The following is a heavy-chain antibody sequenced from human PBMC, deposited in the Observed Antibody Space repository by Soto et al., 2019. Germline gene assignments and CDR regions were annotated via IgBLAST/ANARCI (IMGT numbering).Heavy chain of an antibody. CDR2: ISGSGGST. D-gene: IGHD3-10*01. CDR3: AKVGVGEFISQFDWFDP. V-gene: IGHV3-23*01. J-gene: IGHJ5*02. Sequence: EVQLLESGGGLVQPGGSLRLSCAASGFTFSSYAMSWVRQAPGKGLEWVSAISGSGGSTYYADSVKGRFTISRDNSKNTLYLQMNSLRAEDTAVYYCAKVGVGEFISQFDWFDPWGQGTLVTVSS. CDR1: GFTFSSYA.